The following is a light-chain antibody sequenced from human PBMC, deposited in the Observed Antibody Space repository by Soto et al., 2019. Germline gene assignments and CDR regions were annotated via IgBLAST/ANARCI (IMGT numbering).Light chain of an antibody. Sequence: EIVLTQSPGTLSLSPGERGTLSCRASQSVSSSHLAWYQQKPGQAPRLLIYGASSMATGIPDRFSGSGSGTDFSLTISRLEPEDFAVYYCQQYCSSPWTFGQGTKVEVK. CDR3: QQYCSSPWT. CDR1: QSVSSSH. CDR2: GAS. V-gene: IGKV3-20*01. J-gene: IGKJ1*01.